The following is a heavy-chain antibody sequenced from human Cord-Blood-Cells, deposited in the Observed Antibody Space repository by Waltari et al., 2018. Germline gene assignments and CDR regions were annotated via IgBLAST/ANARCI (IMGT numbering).Heavy chain of an antibody. CDR3: ARFARYCSSTSCYAFDI. CDR2: MNPNSGNT. V-gene: IGHV1-8*03. CDR1: GYTFTSYD. J-gene: IGHJ3*02. D-gene: IGHD2-2*01. Sequence: QVQLVQSGAEVKKPGASVKVSCKASGYTFTSYDINWVRQATGQGLEWMGGMNPNSGNTGYAQKFQGRVTITRNTSISTAYMELSSLRSEDTAVYYCARFARYCSSTSCYAFDIWGQGTMVTVSS.